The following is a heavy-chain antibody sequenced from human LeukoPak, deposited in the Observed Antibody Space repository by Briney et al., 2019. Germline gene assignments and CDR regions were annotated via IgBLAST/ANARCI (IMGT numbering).Heavy chain of an antibody. D-gene: IGHD3-16*01. CDR2: ISGSGGST. Sequence: GGSLRLSCAASGFTFSSHAMSWVRQAPGKGLEWVSAISGSGGSTYYADSVKGRFTISRDNSKNTLYLQMNSLRAEDTAVYYCAKGTFLPKYYYYGMDVWGQGTTVTVSS. CDR3: AKGTFLPKYYYYGMDV. CDR1: GFTFSSHA. V-gene: IGHV3-23*01. J-gene: IGHJ6*02.